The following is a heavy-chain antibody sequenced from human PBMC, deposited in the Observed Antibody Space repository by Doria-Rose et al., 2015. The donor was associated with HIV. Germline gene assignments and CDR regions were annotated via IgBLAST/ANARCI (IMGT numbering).Heavy chain of an antibody. D-gene: IGHD6-13*01. J-gene: IGHJ4*02. CDR1: GVSLSSPGMG. Sequence: QESGPVLVKPTETLTLTCTVSGVSLSSPGMGVSWIRQTPGKALEWLANSFSDDERSYKTSLKSRLTISRGTSKSQVVLTMTDMDPVDTATYYCTRIKSSRWYHKYYFDFWGQGTLVIVSA. CDR3: TRIKSSRWYHKYYFDF. V-gene: IGHV2-26*01. CDR2: SFSDDER.